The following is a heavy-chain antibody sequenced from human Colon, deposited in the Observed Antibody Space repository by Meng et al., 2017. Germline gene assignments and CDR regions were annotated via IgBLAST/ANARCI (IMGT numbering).Heavy chain of an antibody. CDR2: ISSSLSHI. V-gene: IGHV3-21*01. D-gene: IGHD5-12*01. J-gene: IGHJ2*01. Sequence: GGSLRLSCAASGFSFSSYSMNWVRQTPGKGLEWVSLISSSLSHIYYADSVKGRFTISRDNAKNSVYLQMNSLRAEDTAVYYCARDHVVATTVGDWYFDLWGHGTLVTVSS. CDR1: GFSFSSYS. CDR3: ARDHVVATTVGDWYFDL.